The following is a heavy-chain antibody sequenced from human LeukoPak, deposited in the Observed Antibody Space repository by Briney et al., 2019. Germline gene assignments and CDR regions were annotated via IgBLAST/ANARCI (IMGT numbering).Heavy chain of an antibody. CDR2: IYYSGST. D-gene: IGHD5-18*01. CDR3: ARHTPMVLAPSGFYYNMDV. J-gene: IGHJ6*02. CDR1: GGSISNYY. V-gene: IGHV4-59*08. Sequence: SETLSLTCTVSGGSISNYYWSWIRQPPGKGLEWIGYIYYSGSTNYNPSLKSRLTMPVDTSKNRFSLKLSSVTAADTAVYYCARHTPMVLAPSGFYYNMDVWGQGTAVTVSS.